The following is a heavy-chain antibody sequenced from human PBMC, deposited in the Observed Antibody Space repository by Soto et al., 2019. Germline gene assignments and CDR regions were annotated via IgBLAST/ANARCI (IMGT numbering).Heavy chain of an antibody. CDR3: AKGVPGYYYGMDV. CDR1: GFTFDDYA. CDR2: ISWNSGNL. V-gene: IGHV3-9*01. Sequence: EVQLVESGGALVQPGRSLRLSCAASGFTFDDYAMHWVRQAPGKGLEWVSGISWNSGNLGYAESVKGRFTISRDNAKNSLFLQMNSLRAEDTALYYCAKGVPGYYYGMDVWGQGTTVIVSS. D-gene: IGHD7-27*01. J-gene: IGHJ6*02.